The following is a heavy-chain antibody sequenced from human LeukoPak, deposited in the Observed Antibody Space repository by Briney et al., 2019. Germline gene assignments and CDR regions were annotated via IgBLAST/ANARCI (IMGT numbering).Heavy chain of an antibody. CDR1: GYSFTSYW. J-gene: IGHJ5*02. V-gene: IGHV5-51*01. Sequence: GQSVKISCNVSGYSFTSYWIGWVRQMPVKGLEWMGFLYPVDSDTRYSPSFQGQVTISADKSISTANLQWSSQKDSDGAMDYCARTYGSGSYYNENWFDHWGQGTLVTVSS. CDR2: LYPVDSDT. CDR3: ARTYGSGSYYNENWFDH. D-gene: IGHD3-10*01.